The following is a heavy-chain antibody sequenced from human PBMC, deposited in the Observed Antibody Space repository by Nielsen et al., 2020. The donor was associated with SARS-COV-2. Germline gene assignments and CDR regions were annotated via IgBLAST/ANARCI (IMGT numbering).Heavy chain of an antibody. CDR3: AKGDY. CDR1: GFTFSSYG. Sequence: GESLKISCAASGFTFSSYGMHWVRQAPGKGLEWVAVISYDGSNKYYADSVKGRFTTSRDNSKNTLYLQMNSLRAEDTAVYYCAKGDYWGQGTLVTVSS. CDR2: ISYDGSNK. V-gene: IGHV3-30*18. J-gene: IGHJ4*02.